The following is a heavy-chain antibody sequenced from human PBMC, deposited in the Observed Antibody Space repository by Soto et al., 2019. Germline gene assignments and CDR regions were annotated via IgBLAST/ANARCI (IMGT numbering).Heavy chain of an antibody. CDR1: GYTFTSYG. Sequence: ASVKVSCKASGYTFTSYGISWVRQAPGQGLEWMGWISAYNGNTNYAQKLQGRVTMTTDTSTSTAYMELRSLRSDDTAVYYCARDTPGITGTINLHYWGQGTLVTVPQ. CDR3: ARDTPGITGTINLHY. V-gene: IGHV1-18*01. J-gene: IGHJ4*02. CDR2: ISAYNGNT. D-gene: IGHD1-20*01.